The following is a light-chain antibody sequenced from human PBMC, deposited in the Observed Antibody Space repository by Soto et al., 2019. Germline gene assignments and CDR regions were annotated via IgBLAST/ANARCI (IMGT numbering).Light chain of an antibody. CDR3: YSYAGSYTSV. J-gene: IGLJ1*01. CDR2: DVS. Sequence: QPVLTQPRSVSGSPGQSVTISCTGTSSDVGGYNYVSWYQQHPGKAPKLMIYDVSKRPSGVPDRFSGSKSGNTASLTISGLQAEDEADYYCYSYAGSYTSVFGTGTKVTVL. V-gene: IGLV2-11*01. CDR1: SSDVGGYNY.